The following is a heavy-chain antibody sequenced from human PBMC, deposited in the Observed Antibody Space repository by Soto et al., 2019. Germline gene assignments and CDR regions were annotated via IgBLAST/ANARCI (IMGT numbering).Heavy chain of an antibody. CDR1: GFTFDDYA. J-gene: IGHJ2*01. Sequence: EVQLVESGGGLVQPGRSLRLSCAASGFTFDDYAMHWVRQPPGKGLEWVSGITWNSDIIGYADSVKGRFTISRDNAKNSLYLQMNSLRPEDTALYYCAKDQGYSTSYYGYVDLWGRGTLVTVSS. CDR3: AKDQGYSTSYYGYVDL. D-gene: IGHD6-13*01. CDR2: ITWNSDII. V-gene: IGHV3-9*01.